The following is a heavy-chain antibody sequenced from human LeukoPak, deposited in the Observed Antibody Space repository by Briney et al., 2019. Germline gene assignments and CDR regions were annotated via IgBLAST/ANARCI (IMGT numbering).Heavy chain of an antibody. V-gene: IGHV3-21*01. CDR2: ISSRSSII. CDR3: ANGGVGATRDDTFDI. CDR1: GFTFSSYS. Sequence: GGSLRLSCAASGFTFSSYSMNWVRQAPGKGLEWVSSISSRSSIIFYADSVKGRFTISRDNAKDSLYLQMNSLRAEDTAVYYCANGGVGATRDDTFDIWGQGTMVTVSS. J-gene: IGHJ3*02. D-gene: IGHD1-26*01.